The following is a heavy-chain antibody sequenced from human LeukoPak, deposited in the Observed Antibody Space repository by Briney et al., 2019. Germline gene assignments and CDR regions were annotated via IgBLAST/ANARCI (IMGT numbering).Heavy chain of an antibody. J-gene: IGHJ4*02. D-gene: IGHD3-22*01. V-gene: IGHV4-39*01. Sequence: SETLSLTCTVSGDSISSSPYYWGWVRQPPGKGLEWIGSIYYIGSTHYNPSLKSRVTISVDTSKNQFSLKLSSVTAADTAVYYCAGRGVRYDSSGYLYWGQGTLVTVSS. CDR2: IYYIGST. CDR3: AGRGVRYDSSGYLY. CDR1: GDSISSSPYY.